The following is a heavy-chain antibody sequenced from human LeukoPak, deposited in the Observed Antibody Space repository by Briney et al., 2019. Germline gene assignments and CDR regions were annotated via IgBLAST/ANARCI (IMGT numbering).Heavy chain of an antibody. CDR2: ITGSGGST. D-gene: IGHD2-15*01. V-gene: IGHV3-23*01. Sequence: GGSLRLSCAASGFTFTNYAMSCVRQAPGKGLEWVSAITGSGGSTYYADSVKGRFTISRDNYKNTLYLQMNSLRAEDTAIYYCASRYCSGGSCYNRYYFDYWGQGTLVTVSS. J-gene: IGHJ4*02. CDR1: GFTFTNYA. CDR3: ASRYCSGGSCYNRYYFDY.